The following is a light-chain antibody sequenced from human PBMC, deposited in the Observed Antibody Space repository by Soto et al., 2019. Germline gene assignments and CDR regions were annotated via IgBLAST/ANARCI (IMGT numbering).Light chain of an antibody. CDR3: SSYAGSTTYVV. J-gene: IGLJ2*01. CDR1: SSDVGSYDL. Sequence: QSALTQPASVSGSPGQSITISCTGTSSDVGSYDLVSWYQHHPGKAPKVMIYEVSKRPSGLSNRFSASKSGNTASLTISGIQAEDEADYYCSSYAGSTTYVVFGGGTKLTVL. CDR2: EVS. V-gene: IGLV2-23*02.